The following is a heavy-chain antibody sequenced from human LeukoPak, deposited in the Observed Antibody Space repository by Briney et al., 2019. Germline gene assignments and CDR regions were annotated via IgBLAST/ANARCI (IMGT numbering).Heavy chain of an antibody. CDR3: ARGDGVATMGYYY. CDR2: INHSGST. CDR1: GGSISSSNYY. D-gene: IGHD5-12*01. J-gene: IGHJ4*02. V-gene: IGHV4-39*07. Sequence: SETLSLTCTVSGGSISSSNYYWSWIRQPPGKGLEWIGEINHSGSTNYNPSLKSRVTISVDTSKNQFSLKLSSVTAADTAVYYCARGDGVATMGYYYWGQGTLVTVSS.